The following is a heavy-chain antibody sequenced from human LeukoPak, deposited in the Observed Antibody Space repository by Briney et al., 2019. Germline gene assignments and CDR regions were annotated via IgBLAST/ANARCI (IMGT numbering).Heavy chain of an antibody. CDR3: ARSSGSFAGSGYFDY. CDR2: ISSSSSYI. Sequence: SGGSLRLSCAASGFTFSSYSMNWVRQAPGKGLEWVSSISSSSSYIYYADSVKGRFTISRDNAKNSLYLQMNSLRAEDTAVYYCARSSGSFAGSGYFDYWGQGTLVTVSS. J-gene: IGHJ4*02. CDR1: GFTFSSYS. V-gene: IGHV3-21*01. D-gene: IGHD1-26*01.